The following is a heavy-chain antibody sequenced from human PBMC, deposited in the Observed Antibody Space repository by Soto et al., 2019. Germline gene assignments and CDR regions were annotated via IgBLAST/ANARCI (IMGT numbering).Heavy chain of an antibody. J-gene: IGHJ2*01. CDR3: ARERRIYWNWYFDL. CDR1: GYAFTSYG. CDR2: SSAYNGNT. V-gene: IGHV1-18*01. D-gene: IGHD5-12*01. Sequence: GASVKVSCKASGYAFTSYGISWVRQAPGQGLEYMGWSSAYNGNTNYAQNLQGRVTMTTDTSTNTAYMELRSLRSDDTGVYYCARERRIYWNWYFDLWGRGTLVTVSS.